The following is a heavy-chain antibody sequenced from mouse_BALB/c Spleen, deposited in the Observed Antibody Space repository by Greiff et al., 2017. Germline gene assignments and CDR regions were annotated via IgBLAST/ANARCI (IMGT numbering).Heavy chain of an antibody. V-gene: IGHV5-9-3*01. CDR3: ARPTLTTVVGYFDV. CDR2: ISSGGSYT. D-gene: IGHD1-1*01. CDR1: GFTFSSYA. J-gene: IGHJ1*01. Sequence: EVQGVESGGGLVKPGGSLKLSCAASGFTFSSYAMSWVRQTPEKRLEWVATISSGGSYTYYPDSVKGRFTISRDNAKNTLYLQMSSLRSEDTAMYYCARPTLTTVVGYFDVWGAGTTVTVSS.